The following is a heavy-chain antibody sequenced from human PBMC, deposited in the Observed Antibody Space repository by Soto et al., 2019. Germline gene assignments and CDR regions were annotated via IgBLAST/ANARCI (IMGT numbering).Heavy chain of an antibody. CDR3: ARSDLYSSSWDY. J-gene: IGHJ4*02. D-gene: IGHD6-13*01. CDR1: GGTFSSYA. CDR2: IIPIFGTA. V-gene: IGHV1-69*06. Sequence: SVEVSCKXSGGTFSSYAISWVRQAPGQGLEWMGGIIPIFGTANYAQKFQGRVTITADKSTSTAYMELSSLRSEDTAVYYCARSDLYSSSWDYWGQGTLVTVSS.